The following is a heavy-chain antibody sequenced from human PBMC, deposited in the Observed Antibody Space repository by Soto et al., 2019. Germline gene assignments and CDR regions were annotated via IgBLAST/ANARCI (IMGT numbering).Heavy chain of an antibody. J-gene: IGHJ5*02. CDR3: ARDVAAYQNWFDP. D-gene: IGHD6-13*01. CDR1: GGSISSYY. Sequence: QVQLQESGPGLVKPSETLSLTCTVSGGSISSYYWSWIRQPPGKGLEWIGYIYYSGSTNYNPSLKSRVTISVDTSKNQFSLKLSSVTAADTAVYYCARDVAAYQNWFDPWGQGTLVTVSS. V-gene: IGHV4-59*01. CDR2: IYYSGST.